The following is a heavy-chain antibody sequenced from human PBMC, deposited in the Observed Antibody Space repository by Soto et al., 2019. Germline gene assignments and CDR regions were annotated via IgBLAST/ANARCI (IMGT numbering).Heavy chain of an antibody. CDR1: GFTFSISS. V-gene: IGHV3-21*04. CDR3: ARVAPPQDY. Sequence: GGSLRLSCAASGFTFSISSMNWVRQAPGKGLEWVSSISGTSDYISYADSVKGRFTISRDNAKNTVYLKMNSLRAEDTAVYYCARVAPPQDYWGQGTLVTVSS. J-gene: IGHJ4*02. CDR2: ISGTSDYI.